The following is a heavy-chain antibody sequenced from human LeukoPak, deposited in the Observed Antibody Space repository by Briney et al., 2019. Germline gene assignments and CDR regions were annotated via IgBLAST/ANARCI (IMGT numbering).Heavy chain of an antibody. V-gene: IGHV3-9*01. D-gene: IGHD3-3*01. CDR3: VKDRDFWSGLDV. J-gene: IGHJ6*02. Sequence: GRSLRLSCAASGFFFDDYGMHWVRQVPGKGLEWVSGISWQSNTKKYADSVRGRFTISRDNAKNSLYLQMNSLKLEDTALYYCVKDRDFWSGLDVWGQGTMVTVS. CDR1: GFFFDDYG. CDR2: ISWQSNTK.